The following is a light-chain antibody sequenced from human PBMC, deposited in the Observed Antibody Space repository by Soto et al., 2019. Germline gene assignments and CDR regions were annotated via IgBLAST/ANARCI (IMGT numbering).Light chain of an antibody. V-gene: IGKV1-39*01. CDR1: HSIDNY. CDR3: QQCFSIPPT. Sequence: DIQMTQSPSSLSASVGDGVTITCRASHSIDNYLSWYQQKPGKAPKLLIYAASNLQRGVSSRFSGSGSGTDFTLTIDSLQPDDFAIYYCQQCFSIPPTFGQGTKVDIK. CDR2: AAS. J-gene: IGKJ1*01.